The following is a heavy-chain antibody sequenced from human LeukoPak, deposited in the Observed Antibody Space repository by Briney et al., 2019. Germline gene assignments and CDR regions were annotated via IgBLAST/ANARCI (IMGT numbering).Heavy chain of an antibody. CDR3: ARDVTPQTGWYYFDY. CDR1: GGSFSSFY. J-gene: IGHJ4*02. V-gene: IGHV4-59*01. CDR2: VYYNRII. D-gene: IGHD2-15*01. Sequence: SETLSLTCTVSGGSFSSFYWSGIRQPPGKGLEGMGYVYYNRIIKYNASLKNRVPISVDTSKNQFSLTLTSVAAADTAVYYCARDVTPQTGWYYFDYWGQGTLVTVSS.